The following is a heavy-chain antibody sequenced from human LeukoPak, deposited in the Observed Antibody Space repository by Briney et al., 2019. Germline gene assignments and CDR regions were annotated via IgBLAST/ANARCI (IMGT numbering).Heavy chain of an antibody. J-gene: IGHJ5*02. CDR3: AKLAGAAYTWVDP. V-gene: IGHV5-51*01. D-gene: IGHD3-16*01. CDR2: IHPSDSDT. Sequence: GESLKISCEGSGYTFTDYWIGWVRQMPGKGLEWMTIIHPSDSDTRYSPSFQGQVTISADKSISTAYLQWSSLKASDTAMYYCAKLAGAAYTWVDPWGQGTLVTVSS. CDR1: GYTFTDYW.